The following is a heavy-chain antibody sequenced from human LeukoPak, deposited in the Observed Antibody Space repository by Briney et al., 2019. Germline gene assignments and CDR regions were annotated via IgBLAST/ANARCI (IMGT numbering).Heavy chain of an antibody. Sequence: PGGSLRLSCAASGFTFSSYWMHWVRQAPGKGLVWASRINHDGSSTTYADSVKGRFTISRDNSKNTLYLQMNSLRAEDTAVYYCARGPSGYHNTGGQGTLVTVSS. CDR2: INHDGSST. J-gene: IGHJ4*02. CDR1: GFTFSSYW. D-gene: IGHD5-12*01. CDR3: ARGPSGYHNT. V-gene: IGHV3-74*03.